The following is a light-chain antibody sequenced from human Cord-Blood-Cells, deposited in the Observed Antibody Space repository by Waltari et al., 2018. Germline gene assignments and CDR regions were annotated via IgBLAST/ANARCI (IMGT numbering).Light chain of an antibody. CDR2: AAS. CDR1: QGISSY. Sequence: QCTQSPSSLSPSVGDRVTITCRSSQGISSYLAWYQQKPGQAPKLLIYAASTLHSGVPSRFSGSGSGTDFTLTISSLQPEDFAAYYCQQHNSYPFTFGPGTKVDIK. CDR3: QQHNSYPFT. V-gene: IGKV1-9*01. J-gene: IGKJ3*01.